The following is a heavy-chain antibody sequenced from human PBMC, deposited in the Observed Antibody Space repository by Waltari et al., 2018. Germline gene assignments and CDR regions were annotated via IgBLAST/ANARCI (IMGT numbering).Heavy chain of an antibody. CDR1: GDTFTSSS. V-gene: IGHV1-18*01. J-gene: IGHJ5*02. CDR2: ISGYNGNT. D-gene: IGHD4-4*01. CDR3: ARAQFPNWFDP. Sequence: QAQLIQSGPEVKKPGASVKVSCKASGDTFTSSSFTWVRQAPGKGLEWMGWISGYNGNTDYARNVQGRVTMTIDTSTSTVYMEMKNLRTDDTAVYYCARAQFPNWFDPWGQGTLVTVSS.